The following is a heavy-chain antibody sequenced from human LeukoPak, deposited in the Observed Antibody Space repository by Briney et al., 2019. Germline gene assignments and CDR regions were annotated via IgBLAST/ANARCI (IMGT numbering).Heavy chain of an antibody. Sequence: PGGSLRLSCAASAFTFSTYWMHWVRQAPGKGLVWVSRINLAGTTTSYADSVKGRFITSRDNAKNTLYLQLNSLRAEDTAVYYCAGFLNSRAFDIWGQGTMVAVSS. J-gene: IGHJ3*02. CDR1: AFTFSTYW. CDR2: INLAGTTT. CDR3: AGFLNSRAFDI. V-gene: IGHV3-74*01.